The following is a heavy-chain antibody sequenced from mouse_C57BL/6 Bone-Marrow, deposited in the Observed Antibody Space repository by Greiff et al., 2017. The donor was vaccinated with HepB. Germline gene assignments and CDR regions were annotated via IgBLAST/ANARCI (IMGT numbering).Heavy chain of an antibody. CDR3: ARGDDGYLFAY. D-gene: IGHD2-3*01. V-gene: IGHV1-4*01. J-gene: IGHJ3*01. Sequence: VQLQQSGAELARPGDSVTMSCKASGYTFTSYTMHWVKQRPGQGLEWIGYINPSSGYTKYNQKFKDKTTLTADKSSSTAYMQLSSLTSEDSAAYYCARGDDGYLFAYWGQGTLVTVSA. CDR1: GYTFTSYT. CDR2: INPSSGYT.